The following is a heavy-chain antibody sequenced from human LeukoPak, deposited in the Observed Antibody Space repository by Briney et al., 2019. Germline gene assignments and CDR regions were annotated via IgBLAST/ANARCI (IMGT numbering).Heavy chain of an antibody. J-gene: IGHJ1*01. Sequence: HPGGSLRLSCAASGFTFSSYGMHWVRQAPGKGLEWVAVISYDGSNKYYADSVKGRFTISRDNSKNTLYLQMNSLRAEDTAVYYCAKDGGYPEYFQHWGQGTLVTVSS. CDR2: ISYDGSNK. CDR1: GFTFSSYG. CDR3: AKDGGYPEYFQH. D-gene: IGHD6-25*01. V-gene: IGHV3-30*18.